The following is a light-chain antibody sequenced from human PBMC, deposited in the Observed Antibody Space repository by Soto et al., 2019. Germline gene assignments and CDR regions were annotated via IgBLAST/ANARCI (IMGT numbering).Light chain of an antibody. Sequence: DIQLTQSPSFLSASVGDRVTITCRASQGISSYLAWYQQKPGKAPKLLIYAASTLQSGVPSRFSGSGSGTEFTLTISSLQPEDFATYYXQQLNSYAITFGQGTRLEIK. CDR3: QQLNSYAIT. V-gene: IGKV1-9*01. CDR2: AAS. CDR1: QGISSY. J-gene: IGKJ5*01.